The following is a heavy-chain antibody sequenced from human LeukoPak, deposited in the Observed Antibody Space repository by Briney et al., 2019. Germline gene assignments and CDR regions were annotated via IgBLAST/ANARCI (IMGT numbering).Heavy chain of an antibody. Sequence: GGSLRLSCAASGFTFDDYAMHWVRQAPGKGLEWVSGISWNSGSIGYADSVKGRVTISRDNAKNSLYLQMNSLRAEDTALYYCAKDLSSGWYGDAFDIWGQGTMVTVSS. J-gene: IGHJ3*02. D-gene: IGHD6-19*01. CDR3: AKDLSSGWYGDAFDI. V-gene: IGHV3-9*01. CDR2: ISWNSGSI. CDR1: GFTFDDYA.